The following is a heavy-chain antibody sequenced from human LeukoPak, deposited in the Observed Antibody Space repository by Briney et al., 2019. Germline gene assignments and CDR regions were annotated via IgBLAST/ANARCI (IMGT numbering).Heavy chain of an antibody. CDR2: IYPGDSDT. CDR3: ARSTMVWGVLPGFDY. J-gene: IGHJ4*02. D-gene: IGHD3-10*01. Sequence: GESLKISCKGSGYSFTSYWIGWVRQMPGKGLEWMGIIYPGDSDTRYSPSFQGQVTISADKSISTAYLQWSSLKASDTAMYYCARSTMVWGVLPGFDYWGQGTLVTVSS. V-gene: IGHV5-51*01. CDR1: GYSFTSYW.